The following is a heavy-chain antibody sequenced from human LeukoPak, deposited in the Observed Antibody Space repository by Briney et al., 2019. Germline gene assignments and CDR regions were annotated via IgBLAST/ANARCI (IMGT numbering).Heavy chain of an antibody. CDR3: ARVYYSNSYDYWYFDL. D-gene: IGHD6-13*01. CDR1: GGSIRSYY. CDR2: IFYSGGA. Sequence: SETLSLTCTVSGGSIRSYYWSWIRQPPGKGLEWIGYIFYSGGANYNPSLKSRVAISADTSKNQFSLKLTSVTAADTAVYYCARVYYSNSYDYWYFDLWGRGTLVTVSS. J-gene: IGHJ2*01. V-gene: IGHV4-59*01.